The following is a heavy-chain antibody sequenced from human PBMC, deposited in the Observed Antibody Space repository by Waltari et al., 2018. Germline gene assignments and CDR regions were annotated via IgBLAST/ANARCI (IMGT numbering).Heavy chain of an antibody. J-gene: IGHJ4*02. CDR3: ANSMSGPRVQ. V-gene: IGHV1-69-2*01. D-gene: IGHD3-3*01. CDR1: GYIFTDYY. CDR2: LDPENGAT. Sequence: EAQLIQSGAQVKSPGATVKVSCKAFGYIFTDYYMHWRQQVPGKGPEWMARLDPENGATEFADRFQGRLTVTADTSTDTAYMELSGLTSEDTATYYGANSMSGPRVQWGQGTQVTVSP.